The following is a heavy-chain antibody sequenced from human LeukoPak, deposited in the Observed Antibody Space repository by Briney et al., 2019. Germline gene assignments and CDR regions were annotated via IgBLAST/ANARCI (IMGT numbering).Heavy chain of an antibody. J-gene: IGHJ4*02. V-gene: IGHV3-64D*09. Sequence: GGSLRLSCSASGFTFSSYAMHWVRQAPGKGLEYVSTISSNGDGTYYADSVKGRFTISRDNSKNTLFLQMSSLRAEDTAVYYCVREDDYGDFFDYWGQGTLVTVSS. CDR1: GFTFSSYA. D-gene: IGHD4-17*01. CDR3: VREDDYGDFFDY. CDR2: ISSNGDGT.